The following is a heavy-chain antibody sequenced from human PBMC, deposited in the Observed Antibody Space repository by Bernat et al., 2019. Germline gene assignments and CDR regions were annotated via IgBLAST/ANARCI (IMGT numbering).Heavy chain of an antibody. CDR3: ERLPYYDFWSGYYSSYMDV. Sequence: EVQLVQSGAEEKKPGESLYISCKGSGYSFTSYWIGWVHQMPGKGLEWMGIIYPGDSDTRYSTSFQGQVTISADKSSSTAYLQWSSLKASDTAMYYCERLPYYDFWSGYYSSYMDVWGKGTTVTVSS. J-gene: IGHJ6*03. D-gene: IGHD3-3*01. CDR2: IYPGDSDT. CDR1: GYSFTSYW. V-gene: IGHV5-51*07.